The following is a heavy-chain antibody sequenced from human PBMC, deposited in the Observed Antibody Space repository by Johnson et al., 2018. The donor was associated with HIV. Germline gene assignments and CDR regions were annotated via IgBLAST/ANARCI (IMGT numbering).Heavy chain of an antibody. D-gene: IGHD1-26*01. CDR2: IWYDVSNK. J-gene: IGHJ3*02. CDR1: GFTFSTYG. Sequence: QVQLVESGGGVVQPGRSLRLSCAASGFTFSTYGMHCVRQAQGKGLEWLAVIWYDVSNKYYADSVKGRFTISRDNSKFTLYLQMNSLRAEDTAVYYCATLSGSYYAFDIWGQGTMVTVSS. CDR3: ATLSGSYYAFDI. V-gene: IGHV3-33*01.